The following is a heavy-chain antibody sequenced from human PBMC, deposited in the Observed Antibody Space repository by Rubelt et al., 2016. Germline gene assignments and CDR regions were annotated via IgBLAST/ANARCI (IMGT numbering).Heavy chain of an antibody. Sequence: PGKGLEWVSSISSSSSYIYYADSVKGRFTISRDNAKNSLYLQMNSLRAEDTAVYYCASSSGSYDLALWGQGTLVTVSS. J-gene: IGHJ4*02. V-gene: IGHV3-21*01. D-gene: IGHD1-26*01. CDR3: ASSSGSYDLAL. CDR2: ISSSSSYI.